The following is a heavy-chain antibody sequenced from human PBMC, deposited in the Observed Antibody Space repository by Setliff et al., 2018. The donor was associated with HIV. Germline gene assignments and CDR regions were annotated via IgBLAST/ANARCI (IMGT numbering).Heavy chain of an antibody. CDR3: ARRPLFPVTTSPFDY. CDR2: INPNSGGT. CDR1: GYTFTGYY. Sequence: ASVKVSCKASGYTFTGYYMHWVRQAPGQGLEWMGRINPNSGGTNYAQKFQGRVTMTRDTSISTAYMELSRLRSDDTAVYYCARRPLFPVTTSPFDYWGQGTLVTVSS. V-gene: IGHV1-2*06. J-gene: IGHJ4*02. D-gene: IGHD4-17*01.